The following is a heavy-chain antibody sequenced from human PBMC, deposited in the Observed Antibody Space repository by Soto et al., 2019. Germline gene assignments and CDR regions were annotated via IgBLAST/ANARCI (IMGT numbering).Heavy chain of an antibody. Sequence: QVHLQESGPGLVKPSETLSLTCTVSGGSINNHYWSWIRQPPGRGLEWIGYIYYTGSPNYNPSLKSRVTMSVDTSKSQFSLNLTSLTAADTAIYYCARANWYSEYWGQGTLVTVSS. V-gene: IGHV4-59*11. CDR2: IYYTGSP. J-gene: IGHJ4*02. D-gene: IGHD7-27*01. CDR1: GGSINNHY. CDR3: ARANWYSEY.